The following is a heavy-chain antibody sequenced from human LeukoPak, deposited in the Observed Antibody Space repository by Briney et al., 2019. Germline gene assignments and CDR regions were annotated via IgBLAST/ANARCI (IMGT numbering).Heavy chain of an antibody. J-gene: IGHJ6*04. Sequence: GGSLRLSCAASGLNVSSNYMSWVRQAPGKGLEWVSVIYSGGGGGSTYYADSVKGRFTISRDNSKNTLYLQMNSLRAEDTAVYYCARDRITMVRGVIIKLYGMDVWGKGTTVTVSS. CDR3: ARDRITMVRGVIIKLYGMDV. CDR1: GLNVSSNY. V-gene: IGHV3-53*01. CDR2: IYSGGGGGST. D-gene: IGHD3-10*01.